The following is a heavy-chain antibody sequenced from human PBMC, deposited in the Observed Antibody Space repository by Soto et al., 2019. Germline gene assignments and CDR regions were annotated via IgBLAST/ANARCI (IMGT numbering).Heavy chain of an antibody. CDR1: EGYSIGNGNY. D-gene: IGHD6-19*01. J-gene: IGHJ5*02. Sequence: SVPCTGAEGYSIGNGNYWNWNNIPLCLGLQWVGHIYHTGISQYSPSFKSRALISLDTPKNQLSLRLSSVTVADTAVYYCVRGSLYNVDISGTELWLAPWGQGSLVTFSS. CDR2: IYHTGIS. CDR3: VRGSLYNVDISGTELWLAP. V-gene: IGHV4-61*08.